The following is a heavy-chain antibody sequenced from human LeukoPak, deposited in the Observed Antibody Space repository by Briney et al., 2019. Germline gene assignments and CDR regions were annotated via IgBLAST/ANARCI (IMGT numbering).Heavy chain of an antibody. V-gene: IGHV4-59*01. CDR3: ARGHDYGGHQFDY. CDR2: IYYSGST. Sequence: PSETLSLTCTASGGSISSYYWSWIRQPPGKGLEWIGYIYYSGSTNYNPSLKSRVTISVDTSKNQFSLKLSSVTAADTAVYYCARGHDYGGHQFDYWGQGTLVTVSS. J-gene: IGHJ4*02. D-gene: IGHD4-23*01. CDR1: GGSISSYY.